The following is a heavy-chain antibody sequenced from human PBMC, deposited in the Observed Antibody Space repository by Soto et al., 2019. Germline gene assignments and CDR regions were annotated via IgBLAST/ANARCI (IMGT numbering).Heavy chain of an antibody. D-gene: IGHD2-2*02. CDR3: ARADRQYCSVSTCYIFDY. V-gene: IGHV4-61*01. CDR2: TDYSGST. Sequence: SETLSLTCIVSGASVSSNSYYWTWIRQPPGKGLEWIGYTDYSGSTKYNPSLKSRVTISVDTSKNQFSLRVSSVTAADTAMYYCARADRQYCSVSTCYIFDYWGQGTQVTAPQ. J-gene: IGHJ4*02. CDR1: GASVSSNSYY.